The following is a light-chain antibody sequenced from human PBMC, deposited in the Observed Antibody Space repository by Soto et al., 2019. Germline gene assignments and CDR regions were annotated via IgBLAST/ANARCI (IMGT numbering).Light chain of an antibody. V-gene: IGLV2-14*01. CDR3: SSFTSSSTWV. CDR2: EVN. CDR1: SSDVGGYKY. J-gene: IGLJ3*02. Sequence: QSALTQPASVSGSPGQTITISCTGTSSDVGGYKYVSWYQQHPGKAPKLMIYEVNNRPSGVSSRFSGSKSGNTASLTISGLQAEDEADYYCSSFTSSSTWVFGGGTQLTVL.